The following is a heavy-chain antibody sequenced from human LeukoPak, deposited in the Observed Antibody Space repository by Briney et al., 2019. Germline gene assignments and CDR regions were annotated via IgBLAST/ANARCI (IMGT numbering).Heavy chain of an antibody. CDR3: ARAAYCGGDCYSDWFDP. CDR1: GYTFTGYY. Sequence: ASVKVSCKASGYTFTGYYMHWVRQAPGQGLEWMGWINPNSGGTNHAQKFQGRVTMTRDTSISTAYMELSRLRSDDTAVYYCARAAYCGGDCYSDWFDPWAREPWSPSPQ. V-gene: IGHV1-2*02. D-gene: IGHD2-21*02. J-gene: IGHJ5*02. CDR2: INPNSGGT.